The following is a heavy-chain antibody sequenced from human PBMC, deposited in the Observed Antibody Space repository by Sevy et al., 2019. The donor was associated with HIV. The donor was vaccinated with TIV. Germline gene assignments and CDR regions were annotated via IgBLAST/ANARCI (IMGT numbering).Heavy chain of an antibody. CDR2: ISSSGTTI. CDR1: GITFSDYY. CDR3: AREDPQTFSYGYSLGGFDP. J-gene: IGHJ5*02. Sequence: GWSLRLSCAASGITFSDYYMSWIRQAPGKGLEWISYISSSGTTIYYADSVKGRFTISRDDAKSSLFLQMNSLRAEDTAVYHCAREDPQTFSYGYSLGGFDPWGRGTLVTVSS. D-gene: IGHD5-18*01. V-gene: IGHV3-11*01.